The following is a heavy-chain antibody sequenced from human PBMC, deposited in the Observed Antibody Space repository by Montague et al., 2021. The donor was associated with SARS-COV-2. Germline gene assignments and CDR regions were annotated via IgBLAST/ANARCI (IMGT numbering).Heavy chain of an antibody. J-gene: IGHJ4*02. Sequence: TLSLTCTVSGGSISSGGYYWSWIRQHPGKGLEWIGYIYCSGSTYYNPSLKSRVTISVDTSKNQFSLKLSSATAADTAVYYCARAPTIFGVVITNFDYWGQGTLVTVSS. D-gene: IGHD3-3*01. CDR3: ARAPTIFGVVITNFDY. CDR2: IYCSGST. CDR1: GGSISSGGYY. V-gene: IGHV4-31*03.